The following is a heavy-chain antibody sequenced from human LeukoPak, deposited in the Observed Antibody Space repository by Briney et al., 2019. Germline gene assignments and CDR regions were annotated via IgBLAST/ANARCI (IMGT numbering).Heavy chain of an antibody. J-gene: IGHJ4*02. CDR2: ISSSSSTI. CDR1: GFTFGSYS. CDR3: ASTQFFYYYDSSGYQPPRDDY. V-gene: IGHV3-48*02. D-gene: IGHD3-22*01. Sequence: GGSLRLSCAASGFTFGSYSMNWVRRAPGKGLEWVSYISSSSSTIYYADSVKGRFTISRDNAKNSLYLQMNSLRDEDTAVYYCASTQFFYYYDSSGYQPPRDDYWGQGTLVTVSS.